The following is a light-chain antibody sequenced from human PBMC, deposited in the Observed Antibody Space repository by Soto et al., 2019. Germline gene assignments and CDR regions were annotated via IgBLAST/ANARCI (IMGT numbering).Light chain of an antibody. CDR3: QHYNGYSRT. Sequence: DIQMTQSPSTLSASVGDRVSITLRASQSVSGWLAWYQQKPGKAPKLLIYNASTLESGVPSRFSCTGSETEFTLTISSLQPDDFATYYCQHYNGYSRTFGQGTKVEIK. V-gene: IGKV1-5*01. CDR2: NAS. J-gene: IGKJ1*01. CDR1: QSVSGW.